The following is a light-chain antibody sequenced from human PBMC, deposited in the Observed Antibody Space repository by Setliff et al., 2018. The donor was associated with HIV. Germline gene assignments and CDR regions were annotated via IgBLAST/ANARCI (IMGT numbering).Light chain of an antibody. Sequence: QSALTQPASVSGSPGQSITISCTGTSSDIGDTYSVSWYQQHPGKVPKLLIYDATHRPSGVSSRFSASKSGNTASLIISGLQAEDEAGYYCSSYTNSRTLVFGTGTKVTVL. V-gene: IGLV2-14*03. CDR3: SSYTNSRTLV. CDR1: SSDIGDTYS. CDR2: DAT. J-gene: IGLJ1*01.